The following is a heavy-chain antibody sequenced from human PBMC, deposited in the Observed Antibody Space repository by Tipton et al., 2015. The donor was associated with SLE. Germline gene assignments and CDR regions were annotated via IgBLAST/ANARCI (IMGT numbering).Heavy chain of an antibody. Sequence: TLSLTCTVSGGSISSGSYYWGWIRQPPGKGLEWIGSIYYSGSTYYNPSLKSRVTISVDTSKNQFSLKLSSVTAADTAVYYCARRLANNSQFDSWGQGTLVTVSS. CDR2: IYYSGST. V-gene: IGHV4-39*07. CDR1: GGSISSGSYY. D-gene: IGHD2-21*01. CDR3: ARRLANNSQFDS. J-gene: IGHJ4*02.